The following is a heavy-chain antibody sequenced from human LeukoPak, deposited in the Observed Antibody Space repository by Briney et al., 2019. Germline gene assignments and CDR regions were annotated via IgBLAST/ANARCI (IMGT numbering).Heavy chain of an antibody. D-gene: IGHD3-10*01. Sequence: SQTLSLTCTVSGGSVSSSDYYWGWIRQPPGKGLEWIGSINYSGNTYYNPSLKNRVTISVDTSKNQFSLKLSSVTAADTAVYYCAREWNYYGSGSKRVDGFDFWGQGTMVTVSS. J-gene: IGHJ3*01. CDR1: GGSVSSSDYY. V-gene: IGHV4-39*07. CDR2: INYSGNT. CDR3: AREWNYYGSGSKRVDGFDF.